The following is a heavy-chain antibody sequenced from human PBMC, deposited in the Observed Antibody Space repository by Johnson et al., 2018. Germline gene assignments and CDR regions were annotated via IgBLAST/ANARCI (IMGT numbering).Heavy chain of an antibody. J-gene: IGHJ3*02. Sequence: QVQLQESGPGLVKXTGTRSLXCAVSGGSISRSNWWSWVRQPPGKGLEWIGEISPSGRTTYNPSLKSRFPIPVDKSKNQFSLKLNPVTAPNPAVYYCARGMYYYDSSGYFQDDAFDIWGQVTMVTVSS. CDR1: GGSISRSNW. CDR2: ISPSGRT. V-gene: IGHV4-4*02. D-gene: IGHD3-22*01. CDR3: ARGMYYYDSSGYFQDDAFDI.